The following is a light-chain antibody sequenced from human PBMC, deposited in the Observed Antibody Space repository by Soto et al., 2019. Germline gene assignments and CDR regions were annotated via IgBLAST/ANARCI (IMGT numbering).Light chain of an antibody. V-gene: IGKV1-9*01. CDR2: AAS. CDR1: QDISNY. Sequence: DIQLTQSPSFLSASVGDRVTITCRASQDISNYLVWYQQKPGKAPKPLIYAASTLQSGVPSRFSGSGSGTEFTLTISSLQPDDFATYYCQQYNSYRTFGQGTKVDIK. CDR3: QQYNSYRT. J-gene: IGKJ1*01.